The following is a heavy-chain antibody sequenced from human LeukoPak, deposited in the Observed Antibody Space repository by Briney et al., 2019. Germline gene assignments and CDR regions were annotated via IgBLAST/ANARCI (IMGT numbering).Heavy chain of an antibody. CDR1: GGSISSYY. CDR3: AGHHPRNTVDF. J-gene: IGHJ4*02. V-gene: IGHV4-59*08. Sequence: KSPETLSLTCTVSGGSISSYYWSWIRQPPGKGLEWIAYISDIGSINYNPSLKSRVTISLDTSKNQFSLKLSSVTAADTAVYYCAGHHPRNTVDFWGQGTLVTVSS. D-gene: IGHD2/OR15-2a*01. CDR2: ISDIGSI.